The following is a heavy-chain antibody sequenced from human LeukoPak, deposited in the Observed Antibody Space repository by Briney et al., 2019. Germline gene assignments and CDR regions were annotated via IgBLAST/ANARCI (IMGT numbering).Heavy chain of an antibody. D-gene: IGHD3-10*01. CDR3: ARRPIGRGFGEFYFDY. CDR1: GGSISSSSYY. Sequence: SETLSLTCTVSGGSISSSSYYWGWIRQPPGKGLEWIGSSYYSGSTYYNPSLKSRVTISVDTSKNQFSLKLSSVTAAGTAVYYGARRPIGRGFGEFYFDYWGQGTLVTVSS. CDR2: SYYSGST. J-gene: IGHJ4*02. V-gene: IGHV4-39*01.